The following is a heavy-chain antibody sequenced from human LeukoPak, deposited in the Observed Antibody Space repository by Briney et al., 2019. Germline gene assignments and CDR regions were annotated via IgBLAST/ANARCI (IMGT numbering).Heavy chain of an antibody. CDR2: IIPNSGGA. CDR1: GYTFSGYY. CDR3: ARGGKSELGTCDF. D-gene: IGHD7-27*01. Sequence: ASVKVSCKASGYTFSGYYMHWVRQAPGQGLEWMGWIIPNSGGANYAQKFRGRVTMTMDTSINTAYMELSSLRSDDTAVYYCARGGKSELGTCDFWGQGTLVTVST. J-gene: IGHJ4*02. V-gene: IGHV1-2*02.